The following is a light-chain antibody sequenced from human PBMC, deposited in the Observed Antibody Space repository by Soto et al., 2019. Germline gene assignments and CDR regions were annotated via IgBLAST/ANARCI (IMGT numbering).Light chain of an antibody. CDR3: PQTYSTLSLT. CDR2: AAS. V-gene: IGKV1-39*01. J-gene: IGKJ5*01. CDR1: ESIARH. Sequence: DIQMTQSPSSLSASVGDRVTITCRASESIARHLNWYQQKPGKAPKLLIYAASSLRNGVPSRFRAGGPGTNFTLPISNLQPEDFATYYCPQTYSTLSLTFGHGTRLEIK.